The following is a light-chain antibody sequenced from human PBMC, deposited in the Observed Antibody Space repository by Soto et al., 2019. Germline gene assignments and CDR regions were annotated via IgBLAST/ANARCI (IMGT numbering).Light chain of an antibody. J-gene: IGKJ4*01. CDR1: QSVSSLY. Sequence: EIVLTQSPGTLPLSPGDRATLSCRASQSVSSLYFAWYQQKPGQAPRLLIYGTSSRATGIADRFSGSGSGTDFTLTISRLEPEDFAVYYCQQCGSSPPTFGGGTKVESK. CDR3: QQCGSSPPT. V-gene: IGKV3-20*01. CDR2: GTS.